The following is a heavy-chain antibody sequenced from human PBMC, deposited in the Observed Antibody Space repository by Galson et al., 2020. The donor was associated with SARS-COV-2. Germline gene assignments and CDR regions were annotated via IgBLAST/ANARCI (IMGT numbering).Heavy chain of an antibody. Sequence: QLGEYLKISCAASGFTFSSYWMSWVRQAPGKGLEWVANIKQDGSEKYYVDSVKGRFTISRDNAKNSLYLQMNSLRAEDTAVYYCAGNKWLRSEFDPWGQGTLVTVSS. CDR3: AGNKWLRSEFDP. CDR2: IKQDGSEK. J-gene: IGHJ5*02. CDR1: GFTFSSYW. D-gene: IGHD5-12*01. V-gene: IGHV3-7*01.